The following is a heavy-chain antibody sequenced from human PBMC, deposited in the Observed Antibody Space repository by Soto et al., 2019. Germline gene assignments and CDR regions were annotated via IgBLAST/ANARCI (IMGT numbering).Heavy chain of an antibody. CDR1: GXTFSDYY. CDR2: ISSSGSTI. J-gene: IGHJ6*02. CDR3: ARRDTAMVSDYYYGMDV. D-gene: IGHD5-18*01. Sequence: LRLSFAASGXTFSDYYMSWIRQAPGKGLEWVSYISSSGSTIYYADSVKGRFTISRDNAKNSLYLQMNSLRAEDTAVYYCARRDTAMVSDYYYGMDVWGQGTTVTVSS. V-gene: IGHV3-11*01.